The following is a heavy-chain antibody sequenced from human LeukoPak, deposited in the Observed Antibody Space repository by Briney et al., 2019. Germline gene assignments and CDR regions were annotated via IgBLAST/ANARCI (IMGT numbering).Heavy chain of an antibody. Sequence: SQTLSLTCTVSGGSISSGSYYWSWIRQPAGKGLEWIGRIYTSGSTNYNPSLKSRVTISVDTSKNQFSLKLSSVTAAVTAVYYCARLSPNYDSSGYYWIDYWGQGTLVTVSS. CDR3: ARLSPNYDSSGYYWIDY. CDR1: GGSISSGSYY. CDR2: IYTSGST. D-gene: IGHD3-22*01. J-gene: IGHJ4*02. V-gene: IGHV4-61*02.